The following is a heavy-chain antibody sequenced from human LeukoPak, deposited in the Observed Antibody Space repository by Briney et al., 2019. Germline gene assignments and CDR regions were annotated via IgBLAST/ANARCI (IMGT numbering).Heavy chain of an antibody. J-gene: IGHJ6*04. CDR1: GYTFTSYG. V-gene: IGHV1-18*04. CDR2: ISAYNGNT. CDR3: ARGCSSTSCYWNYYYYGMDV. Sequence: ASVKVSCKASGYTFTSYGISWVRQAPGQGLEWMGWISAYNGNTNYAQKLQGGVTMTTDTSTSTAYMELRSLRSDDTAVYYCARGCSSTSCYWNYYYYGMDVWGKGTTVTVSS. D-gene: IGHD2-2*01.